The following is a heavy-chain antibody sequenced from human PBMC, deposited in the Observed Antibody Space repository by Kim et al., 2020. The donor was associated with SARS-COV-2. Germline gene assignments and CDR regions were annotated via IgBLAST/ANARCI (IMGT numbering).Heavy chain of an antibody. Sequence: ASVKVSCKASGYTFTGYYMHWVRQAPGQGLEWMGWINPNSGGTNYAQKFQGRVTMTRDTSISTAYMELSRLRSDDTAVYYCATGPLQQWLVLEAPFDYWGQGTLVTVSS. CDR3: ATGPLQQWLVLEAPFDY. CDR2: INPNSGGT. J-gene: IGHJ4*02. V-gene: IGHV1-2*02. CDR1: GYTFTGYY. D-gene: IGHD6-19*01.